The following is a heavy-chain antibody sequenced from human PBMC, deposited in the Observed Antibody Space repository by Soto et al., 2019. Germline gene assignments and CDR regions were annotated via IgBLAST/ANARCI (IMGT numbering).Heavy chain of an antibody. CDR2: ISAYNGNT. V-gene: IGHV1-18*01. CDR3: AGADSSGWYGDDAFDI. D-gene: IGHD6-19*01. Sequence: ASVKVSCKASGYTFTSYGISWVRQAPGQGLEWMGWISAYNGNTNYAQKLQGRVTMTTDTSTSTAYMELRSLRSDDTAVYYCAGADSSGWYGDDAFDIWGRGTMVTVSS. J-gene: IGHJ3*02. CDR1: GYTFTSYG.